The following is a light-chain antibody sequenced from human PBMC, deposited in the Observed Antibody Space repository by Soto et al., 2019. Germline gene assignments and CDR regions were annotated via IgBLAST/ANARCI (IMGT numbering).Light chain of an antibody. CDR1: QSVSSY. CDR3: QQRSNWPWT. CDR2: DAS. J-gene: IGKJ1*01. Sequence: EIVFTQSPATLSLSPGERATLSCWASQSVSSYLAWYQHKSGQAPRLLIYDASNRATGIPARFSGSGSGTDFTLTISSXEPEDFAVYYCQQRSNWPWTFGQGTKVDIK. V-gene: IGKV3-11*01.